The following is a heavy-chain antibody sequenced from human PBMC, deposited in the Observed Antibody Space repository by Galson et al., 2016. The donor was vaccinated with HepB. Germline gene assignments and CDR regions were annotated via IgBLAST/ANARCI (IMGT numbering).Heavy chain of an antibody. Sequence: TLSLTCGVSGGSISSGVHSWSWLRQPPGRGLEWIGFVYNSGDTYFNPSLKSRVTISVDTSKDQFSLKLTSLTAADTAVYFCARAKTLMFYSETSGYIPGIFDTWGQRTEVIVSS. CDR2: VYNSGDT. J-gene: IGHJ3*02. CDR1: GGSISSGVHS. CDR3: ARAKTLMFYSETSGYIPGIFDT. D-gene: IGHD3-22*01. V-gene: IGHV4-30-2*01.